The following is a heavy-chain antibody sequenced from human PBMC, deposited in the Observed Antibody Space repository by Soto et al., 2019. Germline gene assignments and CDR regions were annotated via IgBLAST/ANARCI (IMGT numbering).Heavy chain of an antibody. CDR3: ARLVVAARGKYFQH. Sequence: ASVKVSCKASGYTFTSYDINWVRQATGQGLEWMGWMNPNSGNTGYAQKFQGRVTMTRNTSISTAYMELSSLRSEDTAVYYCARLVVAARGKYFQHWGQGTLVTVSS. V-gene: IGHV1-8*01. CDR1: GYTFTSYD. J-gene: IGHJ1*01. CDR2: MNPNSGNT. D-gene: IGHD2-15*01.